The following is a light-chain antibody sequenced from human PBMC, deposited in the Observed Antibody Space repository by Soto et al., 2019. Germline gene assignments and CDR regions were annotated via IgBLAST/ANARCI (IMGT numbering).Light chain of an antibody. CDR3: QQLLSYPIT. CDR2: AAS. V-gene: IGKV1-9*01. Sequence: IQLTQSPSSLSASVGGRVTITCRASQGISSYLAWYQQKPGKAPKLLIYAASTLQSGVPLRFSGSGSRTSFTLTISSLQPEDFATYYCQQLLSYPITLGQGTRLEIK. J-gene: IGKJ5*01. CDR1: QGISSY.